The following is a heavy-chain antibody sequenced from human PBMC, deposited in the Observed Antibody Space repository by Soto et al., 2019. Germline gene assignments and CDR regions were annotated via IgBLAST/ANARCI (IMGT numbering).Heavy chain of an antibody. D-gene: IGHD2-2*01. CDR1: GGSINTFY. CDR3: ARVNQLAPKRNAFDI. Sequence: SETLSLTCTVSGGSINTFYWSWVRQPAGKGLEWIGRIFSSGSTSFNPSLESRVTMSVDTSKNHFSLRLDSVTAADTAVYYCARVNQLAPKRNAFDIWGQGTMVTVSS. V-gene: IGHV4-4*07. J-gene: IGHJ3*02. CDR2: IFSSGST.